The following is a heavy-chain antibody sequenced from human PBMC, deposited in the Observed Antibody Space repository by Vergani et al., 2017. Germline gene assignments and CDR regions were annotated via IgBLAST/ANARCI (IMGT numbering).Heavy chain of an antibody. Sequence: EVQLVQSGAEVKKPGESLNISCQISGYSFTNYWIGWVRQMPGKGLEWMGIIHPADSDTRYSPSFQGQVTISVDKSISTAYLQRSSLRASDSAMYYCARLYGRDSSGSKYFYYWGQGTLVTGSS. CDR1: GYSFTNYW. CDR3: ARLYGRDSSGSKYFYY. CDR2: IHPADSDT. V-gene: IGHV5-51*01. D-gene: IGHD3-22*01. J-gene: IGHJ4*02.